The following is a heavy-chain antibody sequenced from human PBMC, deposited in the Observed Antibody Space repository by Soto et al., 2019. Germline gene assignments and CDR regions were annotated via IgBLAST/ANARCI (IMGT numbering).Heavy chain of an antibody. Sequence: QVKLQESGPGLVKPSQTLSLTCTVSGGSISSGGYYWSWIRQHPGKVREGIGYIYYSGSTYYNPSLKSRVTISVDTSKNAFSLKLSSVTAADAAVYYCARSLTYGPGAFGIWGQGSIVTVSS. CDR3: ARSLTYGPGAFGI. CDR1: GGSISSGGYY. CDR2: IYYSGST. J-gene: IGHJ3*02. D-gene: IGHD3-9*01. V-gene: IGHV4-31*03.